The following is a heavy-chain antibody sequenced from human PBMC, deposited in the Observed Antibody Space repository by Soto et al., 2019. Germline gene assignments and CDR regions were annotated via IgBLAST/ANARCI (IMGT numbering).Heavy chain of an antibody. J-gene: IGHJ3*02. CDR2: ISAYNGNK. CDR1: GYTFTSYG. D-gene: IGHD6-19*01. Sequence: ASVQVSCKASGYTFTSYGISWVRQAPGQGLEWMEWISAYNGNKTYAQKLQGRVTMTTDTSTSTAYMELRSLGSGDTAVYYCASEPRYSSGWYPFGAFDIWGQGTMVTV. V-gene: IGHV1-18*01. CDR3: ASEPRYSSGWYPFGAFDI.